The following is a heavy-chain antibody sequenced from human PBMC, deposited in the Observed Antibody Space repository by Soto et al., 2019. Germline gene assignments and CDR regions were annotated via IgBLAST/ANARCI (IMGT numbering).Heavy chain of an antibody. V-gene: IGHV1-58*01. J-gene: IGHJ4*02. Sequence: QMQLVQSGPEVKKPGTSVKVSCKTSGFTFSSSAVHWVRQARGHRLQWIGWIDVGSANANHAQMLQERVTISRDMSTSTADMELSSLRPEDTAVYYCAADVVGYIYGLASHWGPGTLVTVSS. CDR2: IDVGSANA. CDR3: AADVVGYIYGLASH. D-gene: IGHD2-21*01. CDR1: GFTFSSSA.